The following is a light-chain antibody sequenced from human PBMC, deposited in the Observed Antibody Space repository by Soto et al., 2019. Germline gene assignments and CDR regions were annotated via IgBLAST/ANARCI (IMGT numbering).Light chain of an antibody. Sequence: QSVLTQPPSVSGSAGQSVTISCTGTSSDVGSYNRVSWYQQPPGTAPKLMIYDVSNRPSGVPDRFSGSKSGNAASLTITGLQAEDEADYYGSSYTSSSTYVFGTGTKGTV. CDR1: SSDVGSYNR. V-gene: IGLV2-18*02. CDR2: DVS. CDR3: SSYTSSSTYV. J-gene: IGLJ1*01.